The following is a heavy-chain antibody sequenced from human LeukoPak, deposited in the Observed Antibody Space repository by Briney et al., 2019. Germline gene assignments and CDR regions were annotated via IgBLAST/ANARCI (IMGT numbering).Heavy chain of an antibody. CDR2: IWYDGSNK. CDR1: GFTFCSYG. J-gene: IGHJ4*02. D-gene: IGHD4-17*01. V-gene: IGHV3-33*06. Sequence: GGSLRLSCAASGFTFCSYGMHWVRQAPGKGLEWVAVIWYDGSNKYYADSVKGRFTISRDNSKNTLYLQMNSLRAEDTAVYYCAKDPQNYGDYVDCLFDYWGQGTLVTVSS. CDR3: AKDPQNYGDYVDCLFDY.